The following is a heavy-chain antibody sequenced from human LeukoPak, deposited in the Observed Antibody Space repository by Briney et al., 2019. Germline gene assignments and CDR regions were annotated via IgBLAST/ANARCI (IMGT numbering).Heavy chain of an antibody. D-gene: IGHD5-12*01. J-gene: IGHJ4*02. CDR2: ISSSGGST. Sequence: GGSLRLSRAASGFTFSSYAMSWVRLAPGKGLEWVSTISSSGGSTYYADSVKGRFTISRDNSKNTLYLQMNSLRAEDTAVYYCAKDRGDIVATIDYWGQGTLVTVSS. CDR3: AKDRGDIVATIDY. V-gene: IGHV3-23*01. CDR1: GFTFSSYA.